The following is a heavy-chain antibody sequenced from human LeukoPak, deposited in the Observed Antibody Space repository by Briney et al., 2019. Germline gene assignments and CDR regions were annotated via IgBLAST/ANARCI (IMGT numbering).Heavy chain of an antibody. D-gene: IGHD3-10*01. CDR2: IFYSGST. J-gene: IGHJ4*02. CDR1: GGSISSYY. V-gene: IGHV4-59*01. CDR3: ARGLGMVDY. Sequence: SETLSLTCTVSGGSISSYYWSWIRQPPGKGLEWIGYIFYSGSTNYNPSLMSRVTISVETSKNQFSLKLSSVTAADTAVYYCARGLGMVDYWGQGTLVTVSS.